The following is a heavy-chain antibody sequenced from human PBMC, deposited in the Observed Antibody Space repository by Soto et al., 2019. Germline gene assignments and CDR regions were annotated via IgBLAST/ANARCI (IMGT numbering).Heavy chain of an antibody. J-gene: IGHJ6*03. CDR3: ARRARADYYYRDV. CDR1: GFTFSSDA. Sequence: EVQLVESGGGLAQPGGSLRLSCAASGFTFSSDAMDWVRQAPGKGLEYVSGISSNGIGTYYASSVKGRFTISRDNSRDTVYLQMGSLRPEDMAVYYCARRARADYYYRDVWGKGTTVTVS. V-gene: IGHV3-64*01. D-gene: IGHD6-6*01. CDR2: ISSNGIGT.